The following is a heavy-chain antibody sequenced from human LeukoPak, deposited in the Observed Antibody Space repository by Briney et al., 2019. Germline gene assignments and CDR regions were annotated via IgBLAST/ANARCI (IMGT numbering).Heavy chain of an antibody. J-gene: IGHJ6*03. CDR3: VKDGGNYYMDV. CDR2: ISSSGSTI. CDR1: GFTFSDYY. D-gene: IGHD6-25*01. Sequence: PGGSLRLSCAASGFTFSDYYMSWIRQAPGKGLEWVSYISSSGSTIYYADSVKGRFTISRDNSKNTLYLQMNSLRAEDTAVYNCVKDGGNYYMDVWGKGTTVTVSS. V-gene: IGHV3-11*04.